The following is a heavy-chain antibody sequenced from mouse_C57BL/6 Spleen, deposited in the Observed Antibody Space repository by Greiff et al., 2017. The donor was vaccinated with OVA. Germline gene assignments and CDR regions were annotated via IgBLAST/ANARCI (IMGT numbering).Heavy chain of an antibody. D-gene: IGHD1-3*01. J-gene: IGHJ3*01. CDR2: IDPENGDT. V-gene: IGHV14-4*01. Sequence: VQLQQSGAELVRPGASVKLSCTASGFNITDDYMHWVKQRPEQGLVWIGWIDPENGDTEYASKFQGKATITADTSSNTAYLQLSCLTSEDTAVCYCSRSGNRAWFAYWGQGTLVTVSA. CDR3: SRSGNRAWFAY. CDR1: GFNITDDY.